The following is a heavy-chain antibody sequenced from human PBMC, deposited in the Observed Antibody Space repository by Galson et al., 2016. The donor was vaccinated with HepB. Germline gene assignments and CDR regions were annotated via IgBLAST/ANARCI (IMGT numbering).Heavy chain of an antibody. D-gene: IGHD3-22*01. CDR2: IDSDGSDI. V-gene: IGHV3-74*01. J-gene: IGHJ4*02. CDR3: SSAAYHYGSNGYYFAY. CDR1: GFTFSSHW. Sequence: SLRLSCAASGFTFSSHWMHWVRQAPGKGLVWVSRIDSDGSDIRYADSVKGRFTISRDNAKNSLYLQMNSLRPEDTAVYYCSSAAYHYGSNGYYFAYWGQGTLVTVSS.